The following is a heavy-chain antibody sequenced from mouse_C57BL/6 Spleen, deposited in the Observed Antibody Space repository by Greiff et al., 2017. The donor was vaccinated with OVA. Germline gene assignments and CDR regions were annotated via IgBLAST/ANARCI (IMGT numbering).Heavy chain of an antibody. V-gene: IGHV1-15*01. D-gene: IGHD1-1*01. CDR3: TRRRRYYYL. CDR2: IDPETGGT. Sequence: VQLQESGAELVRPGASVTLSCKASGYTFTDYEMHWVKQTPVHGLEWIGAIDPETGGTAYNQKFKGKAILTADKSSSTAYMELRSLTSEDSAVYYCTRRRRYYYLWGQGTSVTVSS. J-gene: IGHJ4*01. CDR1: GYTFTDYE.